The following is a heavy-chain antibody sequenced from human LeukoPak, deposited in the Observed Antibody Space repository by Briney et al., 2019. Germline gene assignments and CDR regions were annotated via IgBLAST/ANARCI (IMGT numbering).Heavy chain of an antibody. V-gene: IGHV3-48*03. Sequence: GGSLRLSCAASGFTFSSYEMNWVRQAPGKGLEWVSYISSSGSTIYYADSVKGRFTISRDNAKNSLYLQMNSLRAEDTAVYYCARQPRDRIDYYYSSGYLDYWGQGTLVTVSS. CDR2: ISSSGSTI. CDR3: ARQPRDRIDYYYSSGYLDY. J-gene: IGHJ4*02. CDR1: GFTFSSYE. D-gene: IGHD3-22*01.